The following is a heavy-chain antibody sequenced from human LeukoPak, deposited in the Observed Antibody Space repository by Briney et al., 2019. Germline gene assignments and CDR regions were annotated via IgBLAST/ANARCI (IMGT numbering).Heavy chain of an antibody. V-gene: IGHV1-69*05. D-gene: IGHD5-12*01. CDR2: IIPFLDTS. CDR3: GRAQAGNYDWPLDL. CDR1: GGTFSNYA. J-gene: IGHJ5*02. Sequence: SVKVSFKASGGTFSNYALSWVRQSPGQGLEWMGAIIPFLDTSNYPPKFQDRVTITTDESTSTAYMELSSLRSDDTAVYYCGRAQAGNYDWPLDLWGQGTLVTV.